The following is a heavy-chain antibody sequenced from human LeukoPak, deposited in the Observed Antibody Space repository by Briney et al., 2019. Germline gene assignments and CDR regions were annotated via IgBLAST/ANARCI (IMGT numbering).Heavy chain of an antibody. CDR3: ARDLSQDIVVVPAAQPNWFDP. CDR2: IKQDGSEK. V-gene: IGHV3-7*01. J-gene: IGHJ5*02. CDR1: GFTFSSYW. Sequence: PGGSLRLSCAASGFTFSSYWMSWVRQAPGKGLEWVANIKQDGSEKYYVDSVKGRFTISRDNAKNSLYLQMNSLRAEDTAVYYCARDLSQDIVVVPAAQPNWFDPWGQATLVTVSP. D-gene: IGHD2-2*01.